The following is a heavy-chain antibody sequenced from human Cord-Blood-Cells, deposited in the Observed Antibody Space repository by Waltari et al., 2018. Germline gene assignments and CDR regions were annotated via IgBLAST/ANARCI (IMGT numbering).Heavy chain of an antibody. J-gene: IGHJ2*01. D-gene: IGHD3-16*01. CDR3: ARSWGDDWYFDL. Sequence: EVQLVESGGGLIQPGGSLRLSCAASGFTVSSNYMSCVRQAAGKGLECVSGIYSGGSTYYADPVNGRFTISRDNSKNTLYLQMNSLRAEDTAVYYCARSWGDDWYFDLWGRGTLVTVSS. CDR2: IYSGGST. V-gene: IGHV3-53*01. CDR1: GFTVSSNY.